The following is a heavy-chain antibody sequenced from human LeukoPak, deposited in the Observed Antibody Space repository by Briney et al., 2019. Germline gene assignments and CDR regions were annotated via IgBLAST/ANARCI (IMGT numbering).Heavy chain of an antibody. V-gene: IGHV3-30*18. J-gene: IGHJ4*02. CDR2: ISYDGSNK. Sequence: PGGSLRLSCAASGFTFSSYGMHWVRPAPGKGLEWVAVISYDGSNKYYADSVKGRFTISRDNSKNTLYLQMNSLRAEDTAVYYCANPIVGATSWGQGTLVTVSS. CDR3: ANPIVGATS. CDR1: GFTFSSYG. D-gene: IGHD1-26*01.